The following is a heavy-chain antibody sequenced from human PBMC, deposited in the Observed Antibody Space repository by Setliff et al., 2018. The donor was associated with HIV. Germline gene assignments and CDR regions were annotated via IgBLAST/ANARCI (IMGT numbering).Heavy chain of an antibody. Sequence: GGSLRLSCAASGFTFSSYGMHWVRQAPGKGLEWVAVIWYDGSNKYYADSVKGRFAISRDNSKNTLYLQMNSLSAEDTAVYYCANHDRGPNSGGSRNYYFIDVWGKGTTVTVSS. J-gene: IGHJ6*03. CDR3: ANHDRGPNSGGSRNYYFIDV. D-gene: IGHD6-19*01. V-gene: IGHV3-33*06. CDR1: GFTFSSYG. CDR2: IWYDGSNK.